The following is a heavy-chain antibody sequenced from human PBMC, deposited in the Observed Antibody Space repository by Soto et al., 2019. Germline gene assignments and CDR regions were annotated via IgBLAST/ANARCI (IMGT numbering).Heavy chain of an antibody. CDR2: IRSKGYGGTT. D-gene: IGHD2-2*01. CDR3: TSAAADY. J-gene: IGHJ4*02. CDR1: GFTFGDYA. Sequence: GSLRLSCTAAGFTFGDYAMSWVRQAPGEGVEWVGFIRSKGYGGTTEYAASVKGRFTISRDDSKSIAYLQMNSLKTEDTAVYYCTSAAADYWGQGTLVTVSS. V-gene: IGHV3-49*04.